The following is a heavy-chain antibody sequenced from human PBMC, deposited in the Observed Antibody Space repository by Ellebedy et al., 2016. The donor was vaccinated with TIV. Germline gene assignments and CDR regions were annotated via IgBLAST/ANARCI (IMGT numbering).Heavy chain of an antibody. CDR1: GFTFSDYY. Sequence: GESLKISXAASGFTFSDYYMSWIRQAPGKGLEWVSYISGSGSTIYYADSVKGRFTISRDNAKNSLYLQMNSLRAEDTAVYYCARAVAGVDYWGQGTLVTVSS. J-gene: IGHJ4*02. CDR3: ARAVAGVDY. D-gene: IGHD6-19*01. V-gene: IGHV3-11*01. CDR2: ISGSGSTI.